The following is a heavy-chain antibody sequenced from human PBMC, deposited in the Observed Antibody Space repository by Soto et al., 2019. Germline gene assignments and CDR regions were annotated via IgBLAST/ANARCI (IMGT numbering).Heavy chain of an antibody. CDR1: GYSFANYW. D-gene: IGHD2-2*01. CDR3: AGHGQDPDIVAVSTAPEDYYGMDV. Sequence: PGASLKISCKGSGYSFANYWIGWVRRMPGKGLEWMGIIYTGDSDTRYSQSLQGQVTISVDKTINTAYLQWSRLKAADTALYYCAGHGQDPDIVAVSTAPEDYYGMDVWGQGTTVTVSS. V-gene: IGHV5-51*01. CDR2: IYTGDSDT. J-gene: IGHJ6*02.